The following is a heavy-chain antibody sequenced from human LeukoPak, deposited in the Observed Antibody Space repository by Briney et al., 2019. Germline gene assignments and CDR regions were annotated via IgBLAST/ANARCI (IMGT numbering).Heavy chain of an antibody. CDR1: GFTFSSYW. CDR2: IKQDGSEK. J-gene: IGHJ4*02. Sequence: GGSLRLSCAASGFTFSSYWMTWVRQAPGKGLEWVANIKQDGSEKYYVDSVKGRFTISRDNTKNSLSLQMNSLRAEDTAVYYCARDRGYDPRDYWGQGTLVTVSS. CDR3: ARDRGYDPRDY. V-gene: IGHV3-7*01. D-gene: IGHD5-12*01.